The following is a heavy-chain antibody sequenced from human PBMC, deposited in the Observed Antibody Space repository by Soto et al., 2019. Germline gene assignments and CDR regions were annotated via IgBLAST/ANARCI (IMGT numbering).Heavy chain of an antibody. Sequence: GGSLRLSCAASGFTFSSYGMHWVRQAPGKGLEWVAVIWYDGSNKYYADSVKGRFTISRDNSKNTLYLQMNSLRAEDTAVYCCARDGVAVAGTKRGWFDPWGQGTLVTVSS. J-gene: IGHJ5*02. V-gene: IGHV3-33*01. D-gene: IGHD6-19*01. CDR2: IWYDGSNK. CDR1: GFTFSSYG. CDR3: ARDGVAVAGTKRGWFDP.